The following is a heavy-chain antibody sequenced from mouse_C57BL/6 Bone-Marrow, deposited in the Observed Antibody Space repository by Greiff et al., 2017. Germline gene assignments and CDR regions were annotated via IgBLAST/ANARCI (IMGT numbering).Heavy chain of an antibody. D-gene: IGHD2-12*01. CDR3: ARSPLRPFDY. J-gene: IGHJ2*01. V-gene: IGHV1-7*01. CDR1: GYTFTSYW. Sequence: QVQLKQSGAELAKPGASVKLSCKASGYTFTSYWRHWVKQRPGRGLEWIGYINPSIGYTKYNQKFKDKAKLTADKSSSTAYMQLSSLTYEDSAVYYCARSPLRPFDYWGQGTTLTVSS. CDR2: INPSIGYT.